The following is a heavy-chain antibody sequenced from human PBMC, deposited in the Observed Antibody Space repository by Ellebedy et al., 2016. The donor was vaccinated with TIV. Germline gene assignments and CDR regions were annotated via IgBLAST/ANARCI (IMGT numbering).Heavy chain of an antibody. J-gene: IGHJ6*03. CDR1: GFTFSSYD. Sequence: GESLKISCAASGFTFSSYDLHWVRQAPGKGLDWVAVISYDGSHKYYADSVKGRFTISRDNSKNTLYLQMNSLRAEDTAVYFCANFGYCSTTSCSDNCHYYFMDFWGKGTTVTVSS. D-gene: IGHD2-2*03. CDR3: ANFGYCSTTSCSDNCHYYFMDF. V-gene: IGHV3-30*18. CDR2: ISYDGSHK.